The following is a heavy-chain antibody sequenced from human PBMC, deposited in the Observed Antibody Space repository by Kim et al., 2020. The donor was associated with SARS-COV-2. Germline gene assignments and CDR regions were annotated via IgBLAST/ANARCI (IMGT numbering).Heavy chain of an antibody. V-gene: IGHV3-48*03. D-gene: IGHD2-8*01. CDR3: ARGPPEHPMVYLYFQH. Sequence: YVKGRFTISRDNAKNSLYLQMNSLGAEDTAVYYCARGPPEHPMVYLYFQHWGQGTLVTVSS. J-gene: IGHJ1*01.